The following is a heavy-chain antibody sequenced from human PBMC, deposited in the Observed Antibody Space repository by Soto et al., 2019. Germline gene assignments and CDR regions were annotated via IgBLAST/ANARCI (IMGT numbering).Heavy chain of an antibody. CDR1: GCSVSSGFYY. Sequence: SETLSLTCTVSGCSVSSGFYYWTWIRQSSGKGPEWIGYIYYSGTTSYNPSLKSRVTMSRDTSKNLFSLELNSVTAADTAVYYCARGRYSYGHFDFWGRGTLVTVSS. CDR3: ARGRYSYGHFDF. J-gene: IGHJ4*02. D-gene: IGHD5-18*01. CDR2: IYYSGTT. V-gene: IGHV4-61*01.